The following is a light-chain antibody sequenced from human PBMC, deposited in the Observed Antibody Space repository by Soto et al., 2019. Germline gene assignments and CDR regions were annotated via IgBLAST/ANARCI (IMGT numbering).Light chain of an antibody. V-gene: IGKV3-15*01. CDR2: GAS. CDR3: QQYNNWLIT. J-gene: IGKJ5*01. CDR1: QSVSGN. Sequence: EIVMTQSPATLSVSPGERATLSCRASQSVSGNLAWYQQKPGQAPRLLIYGASTRATGIPARFSGIGSGTEFTLTISSLQSEDFAVYYCQQYNNWLITFGQGTRLEIK.